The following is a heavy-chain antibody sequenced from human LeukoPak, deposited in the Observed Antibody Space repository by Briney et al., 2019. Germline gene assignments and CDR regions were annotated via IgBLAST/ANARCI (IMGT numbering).Heavy chain of an antibody. V-gene: IGHV3-23*01. CDR1: GFIFSNHG. Sequence: PGGSLRLSCAASGFIFSNHGMNWVRQAPGKGLEWVSGISGDAGRTYYADSVKGRFTISRDNSKNTLYLQMNSLRAEDTAIYYCAKDRAWGAFAYWGQGTLVTVSP. CDR3: AKDRAWGAFAY. J-gene: IGHJ4*02. CDR2: ISGDAGRT. D-gene: IGHD1-26*01.